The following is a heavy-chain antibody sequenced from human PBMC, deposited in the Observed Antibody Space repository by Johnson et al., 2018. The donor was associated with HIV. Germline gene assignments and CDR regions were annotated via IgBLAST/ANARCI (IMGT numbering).Heavy chain of an antibody. J-gene: IGHJ3*02. CDR3: ARDKGRGAFDI. D-gene: IGHD3-10*01. V-gene: IGHV3-20*04. CDR2: INWNGGST. CDR1: GFTFDDYG. Sequence: MLLVESGGSVVRPGGSLRLSCAASGFTFDDYGMSWVRQAPGKGLKWVSGINWNGGSTGYADSVKGRFTISRDNAKNSLYLQMNSLRADDTALYYCARDKGRGAFDIWGQGTMVTVSS.